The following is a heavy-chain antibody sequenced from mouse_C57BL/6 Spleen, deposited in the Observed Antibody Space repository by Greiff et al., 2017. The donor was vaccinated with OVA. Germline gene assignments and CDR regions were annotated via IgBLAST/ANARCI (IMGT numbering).Heavy chain of an antibody. J-gene: IGHJ1*03. D-gene: IGHD1-1*01. V-gene: IGHV1-69*01. CDR1: GYTFTSYW. CDR3: ARDSSYGSSDWYFDV. Sequence: QVQLQQPGAELVMPGASVKLSCKASGYTFTSYWMHWVKQRPGQGLEWIGEIDPSDSYTNYNQKFKGKSTLTVDKSTSTAYKQLSSLTSEDSAVYYCARDSSYGSSDWYFDVWGTGTTLTVSS. CDR2: IDPSDSYT.